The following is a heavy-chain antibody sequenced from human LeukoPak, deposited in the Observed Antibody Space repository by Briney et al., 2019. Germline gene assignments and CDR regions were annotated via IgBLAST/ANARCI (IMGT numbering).Heavy chain of an antibody. J-gene: IGHJ4*02. CDR3: ARDPPYGSGSVVDY. D-gene: IGHD3-10*01. Sequence: GGSLRLSCAASGFTFSSYWMSWVRQAPGKGLEWVANIKKDGSEKYYVDSVKGRFTISRDNAKNSLYLQMNSLRAEDTAVYYCARDPPYGSGSVVDYWGQGTLVTVSS. CDR2: IKKDGSEK. V-gene: IGHV3-7*01. CDR1: GFTFSSYW.